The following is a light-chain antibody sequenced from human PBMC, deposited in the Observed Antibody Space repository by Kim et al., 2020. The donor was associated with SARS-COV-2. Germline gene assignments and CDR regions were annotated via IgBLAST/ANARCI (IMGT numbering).Light chain of an antibody. CDR2: DAS. Sequence: SASVGEKVTITCRASQSISGGVAWYQQKPGKAPKLLIYDASSLESGVPSRFSGSGSGTDFTLIVSSLQPDDFATYYCQQYSNRWTFGQGTKVDIK. V-gene: IGKV1-5*01. CDR1: QSISGG. CDR3: QQYSNRWT. J-gene: IGKJ1*01.